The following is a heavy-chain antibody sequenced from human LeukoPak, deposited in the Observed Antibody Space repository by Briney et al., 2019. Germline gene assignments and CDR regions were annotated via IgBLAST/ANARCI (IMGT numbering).Heavy chain of an antibody. Sequence: GGSLRLSCVASGFRFSNYAMHWVRQAPGKGLEWVAVMSYDGSNTYYADYVKGRFTISRDTSKDTLYLQMNSLRPDDTAVYYCARGYSRAAFDIWGQGTVVAVSS. J-gene: IGHJ3*02. CDR2: MSYDGSNT. V-gene: IGHV3-30-3*01. CDR3: ARGYSRAAFDI. CDR1: GFRFSNYA. D-gene: IGHD2-15*01.